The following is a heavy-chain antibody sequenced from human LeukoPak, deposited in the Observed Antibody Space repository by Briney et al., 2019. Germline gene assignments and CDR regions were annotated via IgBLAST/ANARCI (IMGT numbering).Heavy chain of an antibody. D-gene: IGHD3-22*01. Sequence: ASVKVSCKASGYTFTSYGISWVRQAPGQALELMGWISAYNGNTNYAQKFQGRVTMTTHTSMSTAYMELRSLRSDDTAVYYCAREVGTSYYYMFDYWGQGTLVTVSS. CDR1: GYTFTSYG. CDR3: AREVGTSYYYMFDY. CDR2: ISAYNGNT. J-gene: IGHJ4*02. V-gene: IGHV1-18*01.